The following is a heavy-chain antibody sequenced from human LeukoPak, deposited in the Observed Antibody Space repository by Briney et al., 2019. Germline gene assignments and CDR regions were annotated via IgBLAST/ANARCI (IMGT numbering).Heavy chain of an antibody. Sequence: SETLSLTCTVAGGSISSYYWSWIRQPPGKGLEWMGYIYYSGSTNYNPSLKRRVTISVDTSKNQFSLKLSSVTAADTAVYYCARRRMVRGNWFDSWGQGTLVTVSS. V-gene: IGHV4-59*01. CDR1: GGSISSYY. CDR2: IYYSGST. D-gene: IGHD3-10*01. J-gene: IGHJ5*01. CDR3: ARRRMVRGNWFDS.